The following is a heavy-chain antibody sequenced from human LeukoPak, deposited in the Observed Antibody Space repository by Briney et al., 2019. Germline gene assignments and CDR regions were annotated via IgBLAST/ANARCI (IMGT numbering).Heavy chain of an antibody. V-gene: IGHV4-34*01. D-gene: IGHD3-9*01. CDR3: ESSPPLVIIEDYYYYYMDV. CDR2: INHSGST. J-gene: IGHJ6*03. CDR1: GGSFSGYY. Sequence: SETLSLTCAVYGGSFSGYYWSWIRQPPGKGLEWIGEINHSGSTNYNPSLKSRVTMSVDTSKNQFSLKLSSVTAADTAVYYCESSPPLVIIEDYYYYYMDVWGKGTTVTVSS.